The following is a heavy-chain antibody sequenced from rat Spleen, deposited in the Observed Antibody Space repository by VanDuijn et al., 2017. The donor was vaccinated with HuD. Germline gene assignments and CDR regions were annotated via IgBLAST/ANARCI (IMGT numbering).Heavy chain of an antibody. CDR2: ISYDGSST. J-gene: IGHJ4*01. V-gene: IGHV5-7*01. CDR1: GFTFSSFP. D-gene: IGHD1-12*02. CDR3: VRIEPYDYDGTYYYVMDA. Sequence: EVQLVESGGGLVQPGGSLRLSCVASGFTFSSFPMAWVRQAPKKGLEWVASISYDGSSTYYRDSVKGRFTISRDNAENTQYLQIDSLRSEDTATYYGVRIEPYDYDGTYYYVMDAWGQGASVTVSS.